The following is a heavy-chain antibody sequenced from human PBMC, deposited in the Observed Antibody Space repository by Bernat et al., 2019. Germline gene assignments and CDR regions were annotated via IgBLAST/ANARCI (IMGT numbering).Heavy chain of an antibody. D-gene: IGHD4-17*01. CDR2: INPNSGGT. V-gene: IGHV1-2*02. J-gene: IGHJ4*02. CDR1: GYTFTGYN. Sequence: QVQLVQSGAEVKKPGASVKVSCKASGYTFTGYNMHWVRKAPGQGLEWMGWINPNSGGTNYAQKIQGRVTMTRDTSISTADMEVSRLRSDDSAVYYCARGELYGDYGYWGQGTLVTVSS. CDR3: ARGELYGDYGY.